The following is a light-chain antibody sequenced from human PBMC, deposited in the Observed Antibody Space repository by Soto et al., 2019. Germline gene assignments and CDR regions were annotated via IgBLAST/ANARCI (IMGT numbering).Light chain of an antibody. V-gene: IGKV1-5*03. Sequence: DIQMTQSPSTLSASVGDRVTITCRASQSVNNGLAWYQQKPGKGPKLLISKASMLEGGVPSRFSGSESGTEFTLTISSLQTYAVATYYCQQSKNYPSYTFGQGTKVEIK. CDR1: QSVNNG. CDR2: KAS. CDR3: QQSKNYPSYT. J-gene: IGKJ2*01.